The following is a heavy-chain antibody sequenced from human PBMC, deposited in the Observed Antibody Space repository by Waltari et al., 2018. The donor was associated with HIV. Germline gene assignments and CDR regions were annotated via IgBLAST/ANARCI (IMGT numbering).Heavy chain of an antibody. Sequence: QLQLQASGPGLVKPSETLSLTCTVSNGSINNATPYWGWIRRPPGKGLEWIGSVYYSGNTYYNTARRSRVTISVDTSKSQFSLRLNSVTAADTAVYYCARHDWRGSDGYDVWGRGTMVTVSS. J-gene: IGHJ3*01. CDR1: NGSINNATPY. CDR3: ARHDWRGSDGYDV. D-gene: IGHD3-3*01. CDR2: VYYSGNT. V-gene: IGHV4-39*01.